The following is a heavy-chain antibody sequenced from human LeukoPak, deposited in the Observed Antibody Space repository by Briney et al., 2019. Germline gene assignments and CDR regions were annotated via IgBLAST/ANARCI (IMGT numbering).Heavy chain of an antibody. CDR2: IIPILGIA. Sequence: SVKVSCKASGGTFISYAISWVRQAPGQGLEWMGRIIPILGIANYAQKFQGRVTITADKSTSTAYMELSSLRSEDTAVYYCARAAAGKGGVDYWGQGTLVTVSS. CDR1: GGTFISYA. D-gene: IGHD6-13*01. CDR3: ARAAAGKGGVDY. V-gene: IGHV1-69*04. J-gene: IGHJ4*02.